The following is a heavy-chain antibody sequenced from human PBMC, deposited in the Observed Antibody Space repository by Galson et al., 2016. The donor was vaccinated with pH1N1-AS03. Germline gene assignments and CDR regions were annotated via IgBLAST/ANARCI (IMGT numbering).Heavy chain of an antibody. J-gene: IGHJ4*02. D-gene: IGHD5-24*01. CDR1: GFTLSNYW. CDR2: INRDGSYT. CDR3: ARDRDGSDYFDS. Sequence: SLRLSCAASGFTLSNYWMHWVRQAPGKGLVWVSRINRDGSYTNYADSVWGRFTISRDNARNSLYLQLDSLRAEDTAVYYCARDRDGSDYFDSWGQGTLVTVSS. V-gene: IGHV3-74*01.